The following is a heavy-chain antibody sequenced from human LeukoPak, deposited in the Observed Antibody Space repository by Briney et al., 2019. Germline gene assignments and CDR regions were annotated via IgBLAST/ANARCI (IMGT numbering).Heavy chain of an antibody. V-gene: IGHV1-24*01. D-gene: IGHD2-2*01. Sequence: ASVNVSCKVSGYTLTELSMHWVRQAPGKGLEGMGGFDPEDGETIYAQKFQGRVTMTEDTSTDTAYMELSSLRSEDTAVYYCATKGGGSSVDYYYYYMDVWGKGTTVTVSS. CDR3: ATKGGGSSVDYYYYYMDV. CDR2: FDPEDGET. CDR1: GYTLTELS. J-gene: IGHJ6*03.